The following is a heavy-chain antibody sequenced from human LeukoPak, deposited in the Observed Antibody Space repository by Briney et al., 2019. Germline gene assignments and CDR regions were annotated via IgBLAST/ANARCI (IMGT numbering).Heavy chain of an antibody. Sequence: GGSLRLSCAASGFTFSSYWMHWVRQAPGKGLVWVSRINSDGSSTSYADSVKGRFTISRDNSKNTLYLQMNSLRAEDTAVYYCAKDRRDSSGWYEWGQGTLVTVSS. J-gene: IGHJ4*02. CDR2: INSDGSST. V-gene: IGHV3-74*01. CDR3: AKDRRDSSGWYE. D-gene: IGHD6-19*01. CDR1: GFTFSSYW.